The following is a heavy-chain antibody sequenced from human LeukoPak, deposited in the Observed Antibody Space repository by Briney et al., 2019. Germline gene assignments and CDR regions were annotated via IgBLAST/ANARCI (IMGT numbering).Heavy chain of an antibody. CDR2: INPSGGST. J-gene: IGHJ4*02. CDR3: ARSLYDSGWYSQFDY. V-gene: IGHV1-46*01. CDR1: GYTFTRYY. Sequence: ASVKVSCKASGYTFTRYYMYWVRQAPGQGLEWMGIINPSGGSTNYAQKFQGRVTMTRDMSTNTVSLEMSSLTSEDTGVYYCARSLYDSGWYSQFDYWGQGTLVTVSS. D-gene: IGHD6-19*01.